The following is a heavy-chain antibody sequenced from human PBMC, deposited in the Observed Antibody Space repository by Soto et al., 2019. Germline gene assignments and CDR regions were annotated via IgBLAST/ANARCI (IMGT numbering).Heavy chain of an antibody. CDR3: ARDRASIAVAGGDNWFDP. CDR1: GYTFTGYY. CDR2: INPNSGGT. J-gene: IGHJ5*02. D-gene: IGHD6-19*01. V-gene: IGHV1-2*04. Sequence: QVQLVQSGAEVKKPGASVKVSCKASGYTFTGYYMHWVRQAPGQGLEWMGWINPNSGGTNYAQKFQGWVTMTRDPSISTAYMELSRLRSDATAVYYCARDRASIAVAGGDNWFDPWGQGTLVTVSS.